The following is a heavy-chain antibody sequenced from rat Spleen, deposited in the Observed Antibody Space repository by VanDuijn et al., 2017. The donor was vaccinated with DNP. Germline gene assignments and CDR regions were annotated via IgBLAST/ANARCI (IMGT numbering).Heavy chain of an antibody. V-gene: IGHV2-15*01. CDR1: GFSLTSYG. J-gene: IGHJ3*01. Sequence: QVQLKESGPGLVQPSQTLSLTCTVSGFSLTSYGVNWVCQPPGKGLEWIGGIWSGGSTDYNSALKSRLSISRDTSKSQVLLKMNSLQTEDTAMYFCSRSPAGKYSGWLAYWGPGTLVTVSS. CDR2: IWSGGST. CDR3: SRSPAGKYSGWLAY. D-gene: IGHD1-1*01.